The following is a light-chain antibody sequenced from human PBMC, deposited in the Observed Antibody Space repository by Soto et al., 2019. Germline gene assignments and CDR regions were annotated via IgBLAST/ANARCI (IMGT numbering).Light chain of an antibody. Sequence: QPVLTQPPSASGTPGQRVTISCSGSSSNIGSNTVNWYQQLPGTAPKLLIYNNNQRPSGVPDRFSGSKSGTSASLAISGLQSEDEADYYCAAWDASLKGVFGGGTKLTVL. CDR2: NNN. CDR3: AAWDASLKGV. J-gene: IGLJ2*01. CDR1: SSNIGSNT. V-gene: IGLV1-44*01.